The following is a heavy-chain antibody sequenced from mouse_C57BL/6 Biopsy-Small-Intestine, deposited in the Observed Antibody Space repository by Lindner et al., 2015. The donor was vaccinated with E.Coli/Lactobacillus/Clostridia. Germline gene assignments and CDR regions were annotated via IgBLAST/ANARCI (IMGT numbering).Heavy chain of an antibody. V-gene: IGHV1-31*01. CDR3: ARGGYDGSSHFDY. CDR1: GYSFTGYY. Sequence: VQLQESGPELVKPGASVKISCKASGYSFTGYYMHWVKQSHGNILDWIGFIYPNNGISSYSQKFKGRAALTVDRYSETAYMEFRSLTSEDSAVYYCARGGYDGSSHFDYWGQGTTLTVSS. D-gene: IGHD2-3*01. J-gene: IGHJ2*01. CDR2: IYPNNGIS.